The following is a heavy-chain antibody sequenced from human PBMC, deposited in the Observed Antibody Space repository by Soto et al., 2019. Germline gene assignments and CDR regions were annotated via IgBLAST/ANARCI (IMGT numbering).Heavy chain of an antibody. Sequence: ASVKVSCKASGDTFTSYYMHWVRQAPGQGLEWMGIINPSGGSTSYAQKFQGRVTVTRDTSTSTVYMELSSLRSEDTAVYYCARGPRITMVRGVIIKPSYYFDYWGQGTLVTV. V-gene: IGHV1-46*03. J-gene: IGHJ4*02. CDR2: INPSGGST. D-gene: IGHD3-10*01. CDR1: GDTFTSYY. CDR3: ARGPRITMVRGVIIKPSYYFDY.